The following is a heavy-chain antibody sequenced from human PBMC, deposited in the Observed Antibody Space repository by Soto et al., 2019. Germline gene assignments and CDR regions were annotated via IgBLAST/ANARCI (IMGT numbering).Heavy chain of an antibody. J-gene: IGHJ4*02. Sequence: EVQLVKSGGGLAQPGGSLRLSCVGSGFIFSTYWMSWVRQAPGKGPEWVANIKQDGSEHQYVDSVRGRFTISRDNDKNSLYLQMNSLRPEDTAVYYCAICGTDICYAFDYWGQGTLVTVS. CDR3: AICGTDICYAFDY. D-gene: IGHD2-15*01. V-gene: IGHV3-7*03. CDR2: IKQDGSEH. CDR1: GFIFSTYW.